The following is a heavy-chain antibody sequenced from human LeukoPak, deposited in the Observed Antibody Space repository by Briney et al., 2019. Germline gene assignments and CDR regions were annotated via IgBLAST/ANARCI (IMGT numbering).Heavy chain of an antibody. CDR1: GFTFSSHD. Sequence: GGSLRLSCAASGFTFSSHDMHWVRQATGKGLEWVSTIGTAGDTYYPGSVKGRFTISRDNSQNTLYLQMNSLRAEDTATYYCVADFDYWGQGTLVTVSS. CDR3: VADFDY. J-gene: IGHJ4*02. D-gene: IGHD6-19*01. V-gene: IGHV3-13*01. CDR2: IGTAGDT.